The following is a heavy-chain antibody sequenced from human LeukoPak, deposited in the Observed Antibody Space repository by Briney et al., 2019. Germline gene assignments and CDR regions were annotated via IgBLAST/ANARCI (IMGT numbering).Heavy chain of an antibody. V-gene: IGHV3-21*01. D-gene: IGHD6-19*01. CDR3: ARDQISGWHDY. J-gene: IGHJ4*02. CDR2: ITSSSSYT. CDR1: GFTFSTYN. Sequence: GGSLRLSCAASGFTFSTYNMNWVRQAPGNGLEWVSSITSSSSYTFYADSVKGRFTISRDNAKNSLYLQMNSLRAEDTAVHYCARDQISGWHDYWGQGTLVTVSS.